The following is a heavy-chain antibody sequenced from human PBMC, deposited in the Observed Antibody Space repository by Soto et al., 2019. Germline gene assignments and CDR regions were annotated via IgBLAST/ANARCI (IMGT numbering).Heavy chain of an antibody. V-gene: IGHV3-23*01. J-gene: IGHJ4*02. Sequence: VQLLESGGGLVQPEGSLRLSCAASGFTFSSYAMGWVRQGPGKGLEWVAVVSIGGSTHYADSVRGRFTISRDNSKNTLSLPMNSLTAEDTAVYFCAKRRGAGGHFDYWGQGALVTVSS. D-gene: IGHD2-15*01. CDR1: GFTFSSYA. CDR3: AKRRGAGGHFDY. CDR2: VSIGGST.